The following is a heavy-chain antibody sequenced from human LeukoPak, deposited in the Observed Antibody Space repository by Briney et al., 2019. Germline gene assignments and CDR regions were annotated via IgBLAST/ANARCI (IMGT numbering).Heavy chain of an antibody. CDR3: ARDPVVAATGHYYYYMDV. Sequence: GGSLRLSCAASGFTFTSYSMNWVRQAPGKGLEGVSYISSSSITIYYADSVKGRFTISRDNAKNSLYLQMNSLRAEDTAVYYCARDPVVAATGHYYYYMDVWGKGTTVTVSS. CDR1: GFTFTSYS. V-gene: IGHV3-48*01. CDR2: ISSSSITI. J-gene: IGHJ6*03. D-gene: IGHD2-15*01.